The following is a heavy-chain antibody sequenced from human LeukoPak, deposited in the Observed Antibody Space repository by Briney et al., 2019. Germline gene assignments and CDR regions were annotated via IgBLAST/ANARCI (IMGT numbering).Heavy chain of an antibody. CDR3: ASANPILLDYYYYYYMDV. D-gene: IGHD3-3*01. V-gene: IGHV3-21*01. Sequence: GGSLRLSCTASGFTFTTYSMDWVRQAPGKGLEWVSSIDNSGTYIYYVDSVKGRFTISRDNSKNSLYLQMNSLRAEDTAVYYCASANPILLDYYYYYYMDVWGKGTTVTVSS. J-gene: IGHJ6*03. CDR1: GFTFTTYS. CDR2: IDNSGTYI.